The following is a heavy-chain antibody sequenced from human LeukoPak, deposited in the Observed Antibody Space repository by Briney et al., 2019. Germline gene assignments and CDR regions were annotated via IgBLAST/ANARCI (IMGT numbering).Heavy chain of an antibody. J-gene: IGHJ3*02. CDR3: AKGLWFGEFTDAFDI. CDR1: GFTFSDYY. D-gene: IGHD3-10*01. V-gene: IGHV3-11*04. Sequence: PGGSLRLSCEASGFTFSDYYMSWIRQAPGKGLEWISYISNNGRSIYYADSVKGRFTISRDNAKNSLYLQMNSLRVEDTAVYYCAKGLWFGEFTDAFDIWGQGTMVTVSS. CDR2: ISNNGRSI.